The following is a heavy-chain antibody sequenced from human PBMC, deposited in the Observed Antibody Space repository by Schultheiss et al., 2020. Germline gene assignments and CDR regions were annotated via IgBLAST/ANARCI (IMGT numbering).Heavy chain of an antibody. Sequence: SQTLSLTCAVYGGSFSGYYWSWIRQPPGKGLEWIGEINHSGSTNYNPSLKSRVTISVDTSKNQFSLKLSSVTAADTAVYYCARGTVTTGGYYGMDVWGQGTTVTVS. CDR2: INHSGST. CDR1: GGSFSGYY. D-gene: IGHD4-17*01. J-gene: IGHJ6*02. V-gene: IGHV4-34*01. CDR3: ARGTVTTGGYYGMDV.